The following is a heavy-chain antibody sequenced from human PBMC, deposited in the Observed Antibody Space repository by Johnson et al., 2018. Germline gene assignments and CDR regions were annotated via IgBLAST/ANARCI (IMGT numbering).Heavy chain of an antibody. CDR2: INHSGST. CDR3: ARGRRYCSSTSCYARDYYYYMDV. J-gene: IGHJ6*03. Sequence: QVQLQQWGAGLLKXSETLSLTCAVYGGSFSGYYWSWIRQPPGKGLEWIGEINHSGSTNYNPSLKSRVPISVDTSKNQFSLKLSSVTAADTAVYYCARGRRYCSSTSCYARDYYYYMDVWGKGTTVTVSS. D-gene: IGHD2-2*01. V-gene: IGHV4-34*01. CDR1: GGSFSGYY.